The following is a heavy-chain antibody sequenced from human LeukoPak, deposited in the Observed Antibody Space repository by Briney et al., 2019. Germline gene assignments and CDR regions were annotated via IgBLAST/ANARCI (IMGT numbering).Heavy chain of an antibody. CDR2: ISYDGSNK. J-gene: IGHJ6*02. CDR1: GFTFSSYG. V-gene: IGHV3-30*18. D-gene: IGHD6-13*01. CDR3: AKETGIAAAGPFYYYYGMDV. Sequence: GGSLRLSCAASGFTFSSYGMHWVRQAPGKGLEWVAVISYDGSNKYYADSVKGRFTISRDNSKNTLYLQMNSLRAEDTAVYYCAKETGIAAAGPFYYYYGMDVWGQGTTVTVSS.